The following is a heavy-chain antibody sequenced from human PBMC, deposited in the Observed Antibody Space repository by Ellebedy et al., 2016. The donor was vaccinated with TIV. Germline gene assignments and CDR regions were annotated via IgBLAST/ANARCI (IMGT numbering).Heavy chain of an antibody. CDR1: GFTFGYYS. CDR3: TRAPITTRYADY. D-gene: IGHD3-3*01. J-gene: IGHJ4*02. V-gene: IGHV3-49*03. CDR2: VRSKTYGGTT. Sequence: GGSLRLSXTASGFTFGYYSFNWSRQAPGTGLEWVGFVRSKTYGGTTEYAASVRGRFTLSRDDSKSIAYLQMNSLKTEDTAVYYCTRAPITTRYADYWGQGTLVTVSS.